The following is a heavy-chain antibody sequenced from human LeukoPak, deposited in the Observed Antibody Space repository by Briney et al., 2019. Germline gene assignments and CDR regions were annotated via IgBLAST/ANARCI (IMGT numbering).Heavy chain of an antibody. V-gene: IGHV4-59*01. CDR3: ARVYYSGSYAYWYFDL. CDR1: VGSFSGYY. D-gene: IGHD6-13*01. Sequence: SETLSLTCAVYVGSFSGYYGSWIRQPPGKGLEGIGDIYYSGGTNYNPSPKSRVTISVGTSKNLFSLKLGSVTAADTAVYYCARVYYSGSYAYWYFDLWGRGTLVTVSS. CDR2: IYYSGGT. J-gene: IGHJ2*01.